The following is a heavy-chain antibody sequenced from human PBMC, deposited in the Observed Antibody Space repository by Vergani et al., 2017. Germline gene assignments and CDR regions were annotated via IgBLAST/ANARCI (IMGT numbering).Heavy chain of an antibody. Sequence: QVQLQQWGAGLLKPSETLSLTCAVYGGSFSGYYWSWIRQPPGKGLDWIGEINHSGSTNYNPSLKSRVTISIDTSKNQFSLKLSSVTAADTAVYYCARDVRRGYSGYVNYWGQGTLVTVSS. CDR2: INHSGST. CDR3: ARDVRRGYSGYVNY. V-gene: IGHV4-34*01. J-gene: IGHJ4*02. D-gene: IGHD5-12*01. CDR1: GGSFSGYY.